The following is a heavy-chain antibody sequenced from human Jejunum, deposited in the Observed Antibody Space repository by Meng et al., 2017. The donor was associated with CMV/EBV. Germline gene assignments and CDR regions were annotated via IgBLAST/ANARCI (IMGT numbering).Heavy chain of an antibody. J-gene: IGHJ4*02. D-gene: IGHD2-8*02. CDR2: VYDSGST. CDR3: ARGSSGLVY. CDR1: SGTITSSSYY. Sequence: QLQLQESGPGLVKPSETLSLPCTVSSGTITSSSYYWAWVRQPPGKGLEWIGSVYDSGSTYYNPSLKSRVTISVDTSKNQFSLKVTSVTAADTAVYYCARGSSGLVYWGQGTLVTVSS. V-gene: IGHV4-39*07.